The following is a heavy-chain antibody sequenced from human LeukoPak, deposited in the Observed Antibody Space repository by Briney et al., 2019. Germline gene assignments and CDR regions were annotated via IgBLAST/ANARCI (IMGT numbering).Heavy chain of an antibody. Sequence: ASVKVSCKASGYTFAGYYMHWVRQAPGQGLEWMGWINPNSGGTNYAQKFQGWVTMTRDTSISTAYMELGRLRSDDTAVYYCAREVQLERRVSQFDPWGQGTLVTVSS. CDR3: AREVQLERRVSQFDP. D-gene: IGHD1-1*01. V-gene: IGHV1-2*04. CDR2: INPNSGGT. J-gene: IGHJ5*02. CDR1: GYTFAGYY.